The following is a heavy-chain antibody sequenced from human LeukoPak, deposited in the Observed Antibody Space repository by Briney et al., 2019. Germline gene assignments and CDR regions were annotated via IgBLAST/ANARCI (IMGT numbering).Heavy chain of an antibody. CDR3: ARRVTIVRGVYYFDY. J-gene: IGHJ4*02. V-gene: IGHV5-51*01. D-gene: IGHD3-10*01. CDR2: IYPGDSDT. CDR1: GYSFTSYW. Sequence: GESLKISCKGSGYSFTSYWIGWVRQMPGKGLEWMGIIYPGDSDTRYSPSFQGQVTISADKSISTAYLQWSSLKASDTAMYYCARRVTIVRGVYYFDYWGQGTLVTVSS.